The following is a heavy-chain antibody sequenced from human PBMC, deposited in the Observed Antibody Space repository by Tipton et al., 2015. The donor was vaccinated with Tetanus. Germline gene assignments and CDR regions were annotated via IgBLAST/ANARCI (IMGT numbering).Heavy chain of an antibody. CDR3: ARGIKYGDYRGDAFDI. Sequence: LRLSCTVSGGSISSYYWSWIRQPPGKGLEWIGYIYYSGSTNYNPSLKSRVTISVDTSKNQFSLKLSSVTAADTAVYYCARGIKYGDYRGDAFDIWGQGTMVTVSS. V-gene: IGHV4-59*01. CDR1: GGSISSYY. J-gene: IGHJ3*02. CDR2: IYYSGST. D-gene: IGHD4-17*01.